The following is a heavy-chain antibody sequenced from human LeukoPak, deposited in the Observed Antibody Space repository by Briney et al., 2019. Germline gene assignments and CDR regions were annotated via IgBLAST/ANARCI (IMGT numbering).Heavy chain of an antibody. CDR2: INPNSGGT. CDR3: ARDPSSSLISGIAAAGPDY. V-gene: IGHV1-2*02. D-gene: IGHD6-13*01. CDR1: GYTFTGYY. J-gene: IGHJ4*02. Sequence: ASVTVSCKASGYTFTGYYMHWVRRAPGQGLEWMGWINPNSGGTNYAQKFQGRVTMTRDTSISTAYMELSRLRSDDTAVYYCARDPSSSLISGIAAAGPDYWGQGTLVTVSS.